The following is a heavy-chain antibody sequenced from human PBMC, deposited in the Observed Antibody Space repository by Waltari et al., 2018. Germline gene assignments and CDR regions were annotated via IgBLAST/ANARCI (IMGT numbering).Heavy chain of an antibody. J-gene: IGHJ6*02. CDR2: IGNDETSI. CDR1: GFRFSIYW. D-gene: IGHD3-10*01. Sequence: EERLLESGGGLVQPGDSLRLSCAGAGFRFSIYWMNCVCQAPGRGLVWVARIGNDETSISYADSVKGRLTISRDNAKNTVYLQMKRLRVEDTAVYYCARLAPRTYRSPVPGRHYYYGMDVWGQGTTVTVSS. V-gene: IGHV3-74*01. CDR3: ARLAPRTYRSPVPGRHYYYGMDV.